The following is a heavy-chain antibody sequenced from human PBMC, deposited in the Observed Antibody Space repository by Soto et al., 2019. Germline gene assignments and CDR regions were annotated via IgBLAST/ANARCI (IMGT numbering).Heavy chain of an antibody. CDR3: ARERYYYDSSGYYIDY. V-gene: IGHV3-48*03. CDR1: GFTFSSYE. Sequence: GGSLRLSCAASGFTFSSYEMNWVRQAPGKGLEWVSYISSSGSTIYYADSVKGRFTISRDNAKNSLYLQMNSLRAEDTAVYYCARERYYYDSSGYYIDYWGQGTLVTVSS. D-gene: IGHD3-22*01. J-gene: IGHJ4*02. CDR2: ISSSGSTI.